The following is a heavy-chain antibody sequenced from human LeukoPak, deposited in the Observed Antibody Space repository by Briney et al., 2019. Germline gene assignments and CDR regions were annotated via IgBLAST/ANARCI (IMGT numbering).Heavy chain of an antibody. J-gene: IGHJ4*02. V-gene: IGHV3-23*01. CDR1: LHPFSNYP. CDR3: AEDTPPFDY. CDR2: ISGGGGST. Sequence: PGGSPKLPCAASLHPFSNYPMSLVRQAPGKGLEWVSAISGGGGSTYYAVSVKGRFSISRDNSKYSLYLQMNSLTAEDTDVYYCAEDTPPFDYWGQGTLVTVSS.